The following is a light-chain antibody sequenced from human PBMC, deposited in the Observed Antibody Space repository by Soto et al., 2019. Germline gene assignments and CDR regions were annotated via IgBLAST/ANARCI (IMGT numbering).Light chain of an antibody. CDR1: QSVNSY. V-gene: IGKV3-15*01. CDR2: GAS. CDR3: EQYTNCPSWT. J-gene: IGKJ1*01. Sequence: EKVMTQSPANLSMSPGERATISYRASQSVNSYLAWYQQKRGQAPRLLIYGASTRATGIPARFSGSGSGTEFPLTISSLQSEDFAVYYCEQYTNCPSWTFGQGTKVEIK.